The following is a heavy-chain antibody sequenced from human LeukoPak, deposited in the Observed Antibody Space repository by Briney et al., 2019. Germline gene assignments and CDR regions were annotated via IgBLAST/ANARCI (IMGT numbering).Heavy chain of an antibody. V-gene: IGHV4-59*01. CDR2: IYYNGNT. J-gene: IGHJ6*02. D-gene: IGHD1-26*01. Sequence: ASETLSLTCTVSGGSISSYYWNWIRRPPGKGLEWIGYIYYNGNTNYSPSLKSRVTMSVDTSKNLFSLKVSSVTAADTAVYHCARGRSNYYGMDVWGQGTTVTVSS. CDR1: GGSISSYY. CDR3: ARGRSNYYGMDV.